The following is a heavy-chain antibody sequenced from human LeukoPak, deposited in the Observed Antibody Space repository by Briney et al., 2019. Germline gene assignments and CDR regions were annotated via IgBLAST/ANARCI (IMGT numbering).Heavy chain of an antibody. V-gene: IGHV3-23*01. CDR2: IRDSGAYG. CDR3: AKNPRLEGWIYFDS. D-gene: IGHD1-1*01. CDR1: GFTFSNYA. J-gene: IGHJ4*02. Sequence: GGSLRLSCAASGFTFSNYAMGWVRQAPGKGLEWVSTIRDSGAYGFYADSVKGRFTISRDNSKNTLSLQMNSLTAEDTAVYYCAKNPRLEGWIYFDSWGQGILVTVSS.